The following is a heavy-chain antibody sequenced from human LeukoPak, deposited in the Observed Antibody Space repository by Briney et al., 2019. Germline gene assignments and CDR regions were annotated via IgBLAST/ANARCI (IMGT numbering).Heavy chain of an antibody. J-gene: IGHJ6*02. V-gene: IGHV3-33*01. D-gene: IGHD2-2*01. CDR1: GFTFSSYG. CDR2: IWYDGSNK. CDR3: ARGGDIVVVPAAPTHYYYYGMDV. Sequence: GGSLRLSCAASGFTFSSYGMHWVRQAPGKGLEWVAVIWYDGSNKYYADSVKGRFTISRDNSKNTLYLQMNSLRAEDTAVYYCARGGDIVVVPAAPTHYYYYGMDVWGQGTTVTVSS.